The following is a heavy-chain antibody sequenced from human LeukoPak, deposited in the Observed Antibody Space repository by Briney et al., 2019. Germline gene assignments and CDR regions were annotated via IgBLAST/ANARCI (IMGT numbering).Heavy chain of an antibody. Sequence: GRSLRLSCAASGFTFSRFAMHWVRQAPGKGLEWVAVISFDGSNKYYADSVKGRFTISRDNSKNTLYLQMNSLRAEDTAVYHCARDQTPDYDFWSDFXGYYFDYWGXGTXVXVSS. J-gene: IGHJ4*01. V-gene: IGHV3-30*04. D-gene: IGHD3-3*01. CDR2: ISFDGSNK. CDR1: GFTFSRFA. CDR3: ARDQTPDYDFWSDFXGYYFDY.